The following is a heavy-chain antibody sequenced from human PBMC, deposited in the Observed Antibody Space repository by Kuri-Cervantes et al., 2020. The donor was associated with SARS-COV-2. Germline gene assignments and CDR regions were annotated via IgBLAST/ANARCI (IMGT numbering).Heavy chain of an antibody. CDR2: IRSKAYGGTT. CDR1: GFSFSSYS. V-gene: IGHV3-49*04. D-gene: IGHD3-3*01. CDR3: TRNDFWSGYYLDY. J-gene: IGHJ4*02. Sequence: GESLKISCAASGFSFSSYSIHWVRQPPGKGLEWVGFIRSKAYGGTTEYAASVKGRFTISRDDSKSIAYLQMNSLKTEDTAVYYCTRNDFWSGYYLDYWGQGTLVTVSS.